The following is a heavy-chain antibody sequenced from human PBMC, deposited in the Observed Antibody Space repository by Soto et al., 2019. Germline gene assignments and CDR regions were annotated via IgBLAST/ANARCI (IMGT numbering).Heavy chain of an antibody. CDR1: GFTFSTYG. V-gene: IGHV3-30*03. CDR2: ISYDGSNK. J-gene: IGHJ6*02. Sequence: PGGSLRLSCAASGFTFSTYGMHWVRQAPGKGLEWVAVISYDGSNKYYADSVKGRFTISRDNTKNTLYLQMNSLRAEDTAVYYCARAEIRDRYCISTSCPFDYYYGMDVWGQGTTVTVSS. CDR3: ARAEIRDRYCISTSCPFDYYYGMDV. D-gene: IGHD2-2*01.